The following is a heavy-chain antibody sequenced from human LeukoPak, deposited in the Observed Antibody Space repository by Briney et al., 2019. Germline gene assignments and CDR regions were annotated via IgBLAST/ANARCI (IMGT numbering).Heavy chain of an antibody. CDR2: TSHSGNT. CDR1: GASISDYY. Sequence: SETLSLTCTVSGASISDYYGNWIRQPPGKGLEWIGYTSHSGNTKYNPSLKSRVTISLDSSTNHFSLNLRSVTAADTAVYYCATGFDSKSTYFDSWGQGTLVTVSS. J-gene: IGHJ5*01. V-gene: IGHV4-59*01. D-gene: IGHD5-12*01. CDR3: ATGFDSKSTYFDS.